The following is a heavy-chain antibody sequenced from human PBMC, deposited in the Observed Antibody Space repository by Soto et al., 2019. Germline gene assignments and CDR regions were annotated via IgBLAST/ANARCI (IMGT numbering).Heavy chain of an antibody. Sequence: QVQLVESGGGVVQPGRSLRLSCAASGFTLSSYGMHWVRQAPGKGLEWVAVIWYDGSNKYYADSVKGRFTISRDNSKNTLYLQMNSLRAEDTAVYYCARVIRSHYYYGMDVWGQGTTVTVSS. CDR1: GFTLSSYG. CDR3: ARVIRSHYYYGMDV. J-gene: IGHJ6*02. V-gene: IGHV3-33*01. CDR2: IWYDGSNK.